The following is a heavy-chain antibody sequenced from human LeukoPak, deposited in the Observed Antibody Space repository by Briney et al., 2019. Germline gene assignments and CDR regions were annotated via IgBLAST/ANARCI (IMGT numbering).Heavy chain of an antibody. CDR1: GFRISNCW. D-gene: IGHD6-19*01. V-gene: IGHV3-7*03. CDR3: AKAGSSGWLYYFDY. Sequence: GGSLILSCAASGFRISNCWMSWVRQAPGKGLEWVANIKQAVSERFYVDSVKDRFIISRENPENSVYLQMNSLRAEDTAVYYCAKAGSSGWLYYFDYWGQGTLVTVSS. CDR2: IKQAVSER. J-gene: IGHJ4*02.